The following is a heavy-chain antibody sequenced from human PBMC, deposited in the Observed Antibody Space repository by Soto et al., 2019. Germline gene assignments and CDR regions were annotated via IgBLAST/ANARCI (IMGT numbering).Heavy chain of an antibody. J-gene: IGHJ3*02. CDR3: AKDSYYDVLTGYSRNAFDI. CDR2: INPNNGVT. D-gene: IGHD3-9*01. CDR1: GYTFTGYY. V-gene: IGHV1-2*02. Sequence: ASVKVSCKASGYTFTGYYMHWVRQAHGQGLEWMGWINPNNGVTNFAQRFQGRVTMTRDTSISTAYMELSSLRSDDTAVYFCAKDSYYDVLTGYSRNAFDIWGQGTMVTVSS.